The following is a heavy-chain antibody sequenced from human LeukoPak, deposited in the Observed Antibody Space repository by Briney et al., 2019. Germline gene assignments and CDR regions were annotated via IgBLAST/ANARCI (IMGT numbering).Heavy chain of an antibody. V-gene: IGHV4-39*07. CDR2: IYYSGST. J-gene: IGHJ5*02. Sequence: SETLSLTCTVSGGSISSSSYYWGWIRQPPGKGLEWIGSIYYSGSTYYNPSLKSRVTISVDTSKNQFSLKLSSVTAADTAVYYCASSLAMVRGWFDPWGQGTLVTVSS. CDR3: ASSLAMVRGWFDP. CDR1: GGSISSSSYY. D-gene: IGHD3-10*01.